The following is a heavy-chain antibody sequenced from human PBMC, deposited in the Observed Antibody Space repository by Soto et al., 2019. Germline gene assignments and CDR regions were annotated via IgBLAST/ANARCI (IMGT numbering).Heavy chain of an antibody. CDR2: IIPIFGTA. CDR3: ARSAGDFVWGSYQGWYFDL. Sequence: QVQLVQSGAEVKKPGSSVKVSCKASGGTFSSYAISWVRQAPGQGLEWMGGIIPIFGTANYAQKFQGRVTITADKSTSTAYMELSSLRSEDTPVYYCARSAGDFVWGSYQGWYFDLWGRGTLVTVSS. J-gene: IGHJ2*01. D-gene: IGHD3-16*02. V-gene: IGHV1-69*06. CDR1: GGTFSSYA.